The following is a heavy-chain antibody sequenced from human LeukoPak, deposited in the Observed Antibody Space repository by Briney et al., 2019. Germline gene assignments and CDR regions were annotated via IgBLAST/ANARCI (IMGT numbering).Heavy chain of an antibody. CDR3: ARGHRYGFLSGDHYYYYMDV. V-gene: IGHV1-2*02. Sequence: EASVKVSCKASGYTFTGYYMHWVRQAPGQGLEWMGWINPNSGGTNYAQKFQGRVTMTRDTSISTAYMELRRLRSDDTAVYYCARGHRYGFLSGDHYYYYMDVWGKGTSVTISS. CDR1: GYTFTGYY. D-gene: IGHD5-18*01. CDR2: INPNSGGT. J-gene: IGHJ6*03.